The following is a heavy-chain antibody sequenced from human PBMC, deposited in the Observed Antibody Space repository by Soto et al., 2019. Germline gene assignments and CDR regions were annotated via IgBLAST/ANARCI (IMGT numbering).Heavy chain of an antibody. CDR1: GYRFTNYW. CDR2: IHPGDSDT. V-gene: IGHV5-51*01. CDR3: ATSRQDILTGYYTAILDY. Sequence: GESLKISCKGSGYRFTNYWIGWVRQMPGKGLKWMGIIHPGDSDTRYSPSFQGQVTISADKSINTAYLQWSSLKASDTAMYYCATSRQDILTGYYTAILDYWGQGTLVTVSS. D-gene: IGHD3-9*01. J-gene: IGHJ4*02.